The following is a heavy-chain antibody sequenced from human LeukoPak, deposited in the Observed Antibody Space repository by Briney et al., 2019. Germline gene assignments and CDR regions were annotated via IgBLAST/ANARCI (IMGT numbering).Heavy chain of an antibody. CDR3: AGFYDSSGPWSG. CDR2: ISSSSSTI. D-gene: IGHD3-22*01. Sequence: PGGSLRLSCAASGFTFSSYSMNWVRQAPGKGLEWVSYISSSSSTIYYADSVKGRFTISRDNAKNSLYLQMNSLRAEDTAVYYCAGFYDSSGPWSGWGQGTLVTVSS. V-gene: IGHV3-48*04. CDR1: GFTFSSYS. J-gene: IGHJ4*02.